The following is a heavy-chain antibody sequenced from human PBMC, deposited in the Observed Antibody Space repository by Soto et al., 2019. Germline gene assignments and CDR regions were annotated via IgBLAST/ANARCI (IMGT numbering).Heavy chain of an antibody. Sequence: EVQLVESGGGLVQPGGSLRLSCAASGFTFSSYSMNWVRQAPGKGLEWVSYISSSSSTIYYADSVKGRFTISRDNAKNSLYLQMNSLRAEDRAVYYWARDSGYSYGPLDYWGQGTLVTVSS. CDR1: GFTFSSYS. D-gene: IGHD5-18*01. CDR2: ISSSSSTI. J-gene: IGHJ4*02. CDR3: ARDSGYSYGPLDY. V-gene: IGHV3-48*01.